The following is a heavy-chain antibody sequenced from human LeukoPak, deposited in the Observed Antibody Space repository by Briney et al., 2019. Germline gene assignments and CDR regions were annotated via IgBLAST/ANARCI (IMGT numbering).Heavy chain of an antibody. CDR2: IYHSGST. Sequence: SETLSLTCTVSGYSISSGYYWGWIRQPPGKGLEWIGSIYHSGSTNYNPSLKSRVTISVDTSKNQFSLKLSSVTAADTAVYYCAGQGYSYGYALDYWGQGTLVTVSS. V-gene: IGHV4-38-2*02. CDR1: GYSISSGYY. J-gene: IGHJ4*02. CDR3: AGQGYSYGYALDY. D-gene: IGHD5-18*01.